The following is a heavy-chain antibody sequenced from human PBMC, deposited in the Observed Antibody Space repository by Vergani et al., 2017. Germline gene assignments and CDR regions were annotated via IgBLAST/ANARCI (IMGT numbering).Heavy chain of an antibody. CDR3: ARGGDEVAAGAFDI. V-gene: IGHV3-30*04. CDR1: GFSFSRYA. CDR2: ISYDGSNK. Sequence: QVQLVESGGGVVQPGRSLRLSCAASGFSFSRYALHWVRQAPGKGLEWVAVISYDGSNKYYADSVKGRFTISRDNSKNTLYLQMNSLRGEATAVYYCARGGDEVAAGAFDIWGQGTMVTVSS. D-gene: IGHD2-15*01. J-gene: IGHJ3*02.